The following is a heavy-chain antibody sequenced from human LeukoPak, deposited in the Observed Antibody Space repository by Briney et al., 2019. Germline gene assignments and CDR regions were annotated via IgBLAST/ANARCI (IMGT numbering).Heavy chain of an antibody. V-gene: IGHV3-48*01. Sequence: TGGSLRLSCAASGFTFSTYSMNWVRQAPGMGLEWISYMRTTSSIFYADSVKGRFTISRDNDENSLYLQMNSLRPEDTAVYYCVRDLNWAFESWGQGTLVTVSS. CDR2: MRTTSSI. CDR3: VRDLNWAFES. D-gene: IGHD7-27*01. CDR1: GFTFSTYS. J-gene: IGHJ4*02.